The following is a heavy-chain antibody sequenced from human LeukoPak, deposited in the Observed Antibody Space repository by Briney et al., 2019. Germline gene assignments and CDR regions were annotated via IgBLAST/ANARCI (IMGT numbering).Heavy chain of an antibody. CDR3: ARMIVVVPAAIRRPYYFDY. CDR1: GGSFSGYY. D-gene: IGHD2-2*01. Sequence: SETLSLTCAVYGGSFSGYYWSWLRQPPGKGLEWIGKINHSGSTNYNPSLKSRVTISVDTSKNQFSLKLSSVTAADTAVYYCARMIVVVPAAIRRPYYFDYWGQGTLVTVSS. J-gene: IGHJ4*02. V-gene: IGHV4-34*01. CDR2: INHSGST.